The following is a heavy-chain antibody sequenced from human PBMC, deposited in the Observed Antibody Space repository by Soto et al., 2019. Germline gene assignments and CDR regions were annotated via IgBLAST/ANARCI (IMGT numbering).Heavy chain of an antibody. J-gene: IGHJ6*02. V-gene: IGHV1-69*13. CDR3: ARENDYGGNPLYYYYGMDV. CDR1: GGTFSSYA. D-gene: IGHD4-17*01. CDR2: IIPIFGTA. Sequence: SVKVSCKASGGTFSSYAISWVRQAPGQGLEWMGGIIPIFGTANYAQKFQGRVTITADESTSTAYMELSSLRSEDTAVYYCARENDYGGNPLYYYYGMDVWGQVPTVTVSS.